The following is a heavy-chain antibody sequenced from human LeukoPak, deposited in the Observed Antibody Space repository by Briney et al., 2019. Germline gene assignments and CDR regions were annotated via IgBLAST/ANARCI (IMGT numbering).Heavy chain of an antibody. V-gene: IGHV3-48*01. Sequence: GGSLRLSCAASGFTFSSYNMNWVRQAPGKGLEWISYISLSSTSKYYADSVKGRFTISRDNAKNSLYLEMNSLRAEDTAVYYCASAYCSSTSCLFFNYWGQGTLVTVSS. CDR3: ASAYCSSTSCLFFNY. D-gene: IGHD2-2*01. CDR1: GFTFSSYN. J-gene: IGHJ4*02. CDR2: ISLSSTSK.